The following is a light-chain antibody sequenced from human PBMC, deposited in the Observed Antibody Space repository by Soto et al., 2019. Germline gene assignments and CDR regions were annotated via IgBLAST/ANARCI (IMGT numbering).Light chain of an antibody. CDR3: SSYTSSSTLDV. CDR2: EVS. CDR1: SSDVGGYNY. J-gene: IGLJ1*01. Sequence: VLTQPASVSGSPGQSITISCTGTSSDVGGYNYVSWYQQHPGKAPKLMIYEVSNRPSGVSNRFSGSKSGNTAPLTISGLQAEDEADYYCSSYTSSSTLDVFGTGTKLTVL. V-gene: IGLV2-14*01.